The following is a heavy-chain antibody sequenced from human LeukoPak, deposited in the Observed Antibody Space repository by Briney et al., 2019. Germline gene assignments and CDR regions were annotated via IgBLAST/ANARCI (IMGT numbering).Heavy chain of an antibody. Sequence: SETLSLTCTVSGGSISNYYWSWIRQPPGKGLEWIGYIYYSGSTNYNPSLKSRVTISVDTSKNQFSLNLSSVTAADTAVYYCARMMYSSSWSSSFDYWGQGTLVTVSS. J-gene: IGHJ4*02. D-gene: IGHD6-13*01. CDR3: ARMMYSSSWSSSFDY. CDR2: IYYSGST. CDR1: GGSISNYY. V-gene: IGHV4-59*08.